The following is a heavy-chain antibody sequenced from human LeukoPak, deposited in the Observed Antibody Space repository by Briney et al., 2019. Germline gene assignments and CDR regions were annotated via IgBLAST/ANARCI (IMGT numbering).Heavy chain of an antibody. Sequence: GGSLRLSREATGFTFSADAMTWVRQAPGKGLEWVSSIGSDSTPHYSESVRGRFAISRGNSKSMLFLQLNSLRAEDTPLYYCARDLHYYVAMDVCSQGTTVTVSS. D-gene: IGHD3-10*02. J-gene: IGHJ6*02. CDR3: ARDLHYYVAMDV. V-gene: IGHV3-23*01. CDR2: IGSDSTP. CDR1: GFTFSADA.